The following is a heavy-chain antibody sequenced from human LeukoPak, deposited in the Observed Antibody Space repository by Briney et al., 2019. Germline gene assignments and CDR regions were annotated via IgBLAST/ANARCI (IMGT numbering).Heavy chain of an antibody. CDR3: AREYGDYPGAFDI. Sequence: SETLSLTCAVYGGSFSGYYWSWIRQPPGKGLEWIGEINHSGSTNYNPSLKSRVTISVDTSKNQFSLKLSSVTAADTAVYYCAREYGDYPGAFDIWGQGTMVTVSS. CDR2: INHSGST. CDR1: GGSFSGYY. D-gene: IGHD4-17*01. V-gene: IGHV4-34*01. J-gene: IGHJ3*02.